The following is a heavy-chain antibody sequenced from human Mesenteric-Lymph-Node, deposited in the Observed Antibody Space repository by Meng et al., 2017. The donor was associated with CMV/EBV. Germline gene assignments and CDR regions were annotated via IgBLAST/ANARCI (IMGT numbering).Heavy chain of an antibody. V-gene: IGHV1-18*01. D-gene: IGHD2-2*01. Sequence: ASVKVSCKASGYTFTSYGISWVRQAPGQGLEWMGWISAYNGNTNYAQKFQGRVTMTRDTSISTAYMELSSLRSEDTAVYYCARGAVVVPAAMTFTGDYYYYYGMDVWGQGTTVTVSS. CDR3: ARGAVVVPAAMTFTGDYYYYYGMDV. J-gene: IGHJ6*02. CDR1: GYTFTSYG. CDR2: ISAYNGNT.